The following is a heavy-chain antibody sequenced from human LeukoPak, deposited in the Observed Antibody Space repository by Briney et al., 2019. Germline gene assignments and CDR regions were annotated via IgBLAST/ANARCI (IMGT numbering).Heavy chain of an antibody. J-gene: IGHJ6*03. CDR1: GGSFSGYY. CDR3: ARVGYYGSGSYYRHYYYYYMDV. D-gene: IGHD3-10*01. Sequence: PSETLSLTCAVYGGSFSGYYWSWIRQAPGKGLEWVANIKQDGSEKYYVDSVKGRFTISRDNAKNSLYLQMNSLRAEDTAVYYCARVGYYGSGSYYRHYYYYYMDVWGKGTTVTVSS. CDR2: IKQDGSEK. V-gene: IGHV3-7*01.